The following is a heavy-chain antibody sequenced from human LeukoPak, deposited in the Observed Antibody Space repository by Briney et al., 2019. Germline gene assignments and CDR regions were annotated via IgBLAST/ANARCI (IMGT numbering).Heavy chain of an antibody. J-gene: IGHJ6*02. CDR1: GGSINYYY. CDR2: IYYSGGT. V-gene: IGHV4-59*08. Sequence: SETLSLTCTVSGGSINYYYWMWIRQPPGKGLEWIGYIYYSGGTHYNPSLKSRVTMLVDTSKNQFSLRLTSVTVADTAVYYCARGFYDSSGPLYYFYGMDVWGQGTTVTVYS. CDR3: ARGFYDSSGPLYYFYGMDV. D-gene: IGHD3-22*01.